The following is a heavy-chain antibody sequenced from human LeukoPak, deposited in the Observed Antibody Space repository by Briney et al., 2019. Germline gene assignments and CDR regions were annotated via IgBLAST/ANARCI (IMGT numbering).Heavy chain of an antibody. CDR2: IYYSGST. D-gene: IGHD6-13*01. V-gene: IGHV4-59*01. J-gene: IGHJ4*02. Sequence: KPSETLSLTCTVSGGSISSYYWSWVRQPPGKGLEWIGYIYYSGSTNYNPSLKSRVTISVDTSKNQFSLKLSSVTAADTAVYYCAREGSSSWSRRGYFDYWGQGTLVTASS. CDR3: AREGSSSWSRRGYFDY. CDR1: GGSISSYY.